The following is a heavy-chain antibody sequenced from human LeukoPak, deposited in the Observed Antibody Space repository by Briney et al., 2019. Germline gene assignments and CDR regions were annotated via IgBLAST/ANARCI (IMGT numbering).Heavy chain of an antibody. CDR1: GFTFSSYA. CDR3: AKDTFWSGYSSPIDY. V-gene: IGHV3-23*01. D-gene: IGHD3-3*01. CDR2: ISGSGGST. Sequence: PGGSLRLSCAASGFTFSSYAMSWVRQAPGKGLEWVSAISGSGGSTYYADSVKGRFTISRDNSKNTLYLQMNSLRAEDTAVYYCAKDTFWSGYSSPIDYWVREPWSPSPQ. J-gene: IGHJ4*02.